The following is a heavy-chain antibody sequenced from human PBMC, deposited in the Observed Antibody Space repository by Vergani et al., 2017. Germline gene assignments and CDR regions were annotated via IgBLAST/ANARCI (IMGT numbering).Heavy chain of an antibody. Sequence: EVQLVESGGGLVQPGGSLRLSCAASGFTFSSYWMHWVRQAPGKGLVWVSRINSDGSSTSYADSVKGRFTISRDNAKNTLYLQMNSLRAEDTALYYCAKGVADYYYYGMDVWGQGTTVTVSS. J-gene: IGHJ6*02. CDR1: GFTFSSYW. V-gene: IGHV3-74*01. CDR3: AKGVADYYYYGMDV. CDR2: INSDGSST. D-gene: IGHD5-12*01.